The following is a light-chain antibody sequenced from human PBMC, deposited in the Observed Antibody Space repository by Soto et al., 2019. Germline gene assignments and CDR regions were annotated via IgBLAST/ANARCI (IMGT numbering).Light chain of an antibody. V-gene: IGLV1-47*01. CDR2: RND. CDR1: SSNIGRNY. Sequence: QSVLTQPPSASGTRGQRVSISCSGSSSNIGRNYVYWYQKVPGMAPKLLVFRNDQRPYGVPDRFSGSKSGTSASLAISRLRSEDEADYFCSIWDDSLSGIIFGGGTKLTVL. J-gene: IGLJ2*01. CDR3: SIWDDSLSGII.